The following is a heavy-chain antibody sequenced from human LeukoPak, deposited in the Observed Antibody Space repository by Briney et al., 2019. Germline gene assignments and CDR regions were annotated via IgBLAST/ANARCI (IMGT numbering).Heavy chain of an antibody. CDR3: ARHRDRGRVGASPWSDY. D-gene: IGHD1-26*01. CDR1: GYSFTSYW. V-gene: IGHV5-51*01. J-gene: IGHJ4*02. Sequence: GESLKISCKGSGYSFTSYWIGWVRQMPGKGLEWMGIIYPGDSDTRCSPSFQGQVAISADKSISTAYLQWSSLKASDTAMYYCARHRDRGRVGASPWSDYWGQGTLVTVSS. CDR2: IYPGDSDT.